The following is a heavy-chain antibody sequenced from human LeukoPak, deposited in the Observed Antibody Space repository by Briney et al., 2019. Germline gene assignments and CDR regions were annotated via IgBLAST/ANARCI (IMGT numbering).Heavy chain of an antibody. CDR1: GFTFRSYG. Sequence: PGGSLRLSCAASGFTFRSYGMTWVRQAPGKGLEWVSAISGSGDSTYYADSVKGRFTISRDNSRNTLYLQMNSLRVEDTAVYYCAKDGWLESGRTPFYFDSWGQGTLVTVSS. V-gene: IGHV3-23*01. CDR3: AKDGWLESGRTPFYFDS. J-gene: IGHJ4*02. CDR2: ISGSGDST. D-gene: IGHD3-10*01.